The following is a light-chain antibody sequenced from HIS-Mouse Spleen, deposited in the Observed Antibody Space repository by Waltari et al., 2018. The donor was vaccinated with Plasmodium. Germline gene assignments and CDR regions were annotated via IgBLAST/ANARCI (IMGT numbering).Light chain of an antibody. CDR1: SSAVGGYNY. CDR3: SSYTSSSTLV. V-gene: IGLV2-14*03. Sequence: QSALTQPASVSGSPGQSTPISCTGTSSAVGGYNYVSWYQQHPGKAPKLIIYDVSNRPSGVSNRFSGSKSGNTASLTISGLQAEDEADYYCSSYTSSSTLVFGGGTKLTVL. CDR2: DVS. J-gene: IGLJ2*01.